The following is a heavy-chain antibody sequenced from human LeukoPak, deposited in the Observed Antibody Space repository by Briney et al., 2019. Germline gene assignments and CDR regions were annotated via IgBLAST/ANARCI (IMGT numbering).Heavy chain of an antibody. J-gene: IGHJ4*02. Sequence: SETLSLTCTVSGGSISSYYWSWIRQPPGKGPEWIGYIYYSGSTNYNPSLKSRVTISVDTSKNQFSLRLSSVTAADTAVYYCAREKNYGDSYYFDYWGQGTLVTVSS. CDR1: GGSISSYY. CDR3: AREKNYGDSYYFDY. CDR2: IYYSGST. V-gene: IGHV4-59*01. D-gene: IGHD4-17*01.